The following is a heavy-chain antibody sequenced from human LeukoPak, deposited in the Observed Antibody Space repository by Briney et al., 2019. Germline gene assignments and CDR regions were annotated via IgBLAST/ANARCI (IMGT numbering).Heavy chain of an antibody. CDR3: AKVLSTRNGAARGYFDY. D-gene: IGHD6-6*01. CDR1: GFTFSSYG. Sequence: GGSLRLSCAASGFTFSSYGMHWVRQAPGKGLEWVAFIRYDGSNKYYADSVKGRFTISRDNSKNTLYLQMNSLRAEDTAVYYCAKVLSTRNGAARGYFDYWGQGTLVTVSS. CDR2: IRYDGSNK. V-gene: IGHV3-30*02. J-gene: IGHJ4*02.